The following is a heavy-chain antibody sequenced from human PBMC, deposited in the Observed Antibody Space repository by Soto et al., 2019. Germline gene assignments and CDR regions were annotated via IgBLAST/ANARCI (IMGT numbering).Heavy chain of an antibody. CDR2: IYYSGST. CDR3: ARSQTTVTSYDY. J-gene: IGHJ4*02. V-gene: IGHV4-61*01. CDR1: GGSVSSGSYY. D-gene: IGHD4-17*01. Sequence: ETLSLTCTVSGGSVSSGSYYWSWIRQPPGKGLEWIGYIYYSGSTNYNASLKSRVTISVDTSKNQFSLKLSSVTAADTAVYYCARSQTTVTSYDYWGQGTLVTVSS.